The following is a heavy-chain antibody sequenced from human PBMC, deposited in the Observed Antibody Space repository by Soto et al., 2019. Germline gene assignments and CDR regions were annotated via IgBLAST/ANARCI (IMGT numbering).Heavy chain of an antibody. CDR1: GGTFSSYA. D-gene: IGHD2-2*01. V-gene: IGHV1-69*13. Sequence: SVKVSCKASGGTFSSYAISWVRQAPGQGLEWMGGIIPIFGTANYAQKFQGRVTITADESTSTAYMELSSLRSEDTAVYYCARGGGDIVVVPAAIAGPYYYGMDVWGQGTTVTVSS. CDR3: ARGGGDIVVVPAAIAGPYYYGMDV. CDR2: IIPIFGTA. J-gene: IGHJ6*02.